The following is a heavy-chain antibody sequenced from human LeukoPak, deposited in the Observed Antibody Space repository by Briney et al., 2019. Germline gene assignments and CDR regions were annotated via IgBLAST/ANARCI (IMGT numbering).Heavy chain of an antibody. Sequence: GGSLRLSCAASGFTFSNYWLSWVRQAPGKGLEWVANIKEDGGEKYYVDSVKGRFTISRDNAKNSLYLQMNSLRAEDTAVYYCARAYCTNGVCYFFDYWGQGTLVTVSS. J-gene: IGHJ4*02. CDR1: GFTFSNYW. CDR2: IKEDGGEK. CDR3: ARAYCTNGVCYFFDY. V-gene: IGHV3-7*01. D-gene: IGHD2-8*01.